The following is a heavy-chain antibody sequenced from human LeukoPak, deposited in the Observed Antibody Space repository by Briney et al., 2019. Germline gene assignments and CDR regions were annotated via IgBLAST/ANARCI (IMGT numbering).Heavy chain of an antibody. V-gene: IGHV1-8*01. J-gene: IGHJ4*02. CDR1: GYTFTSYD. Sequence: ASVKVPCKASGYTFTSYDINWVRQATGQGLEWMGWMNPNSVNTGYAQKFQGRVTMTRNTSISTAYMELSSLRSEDTAVYYCARGSSDLWFGELLYHYWGQGTLVTVSS. D-gene: IGHD3-10*01. CDR3: ARGSSDLWFGELLYHY. CDR2: MNPNSVNT.